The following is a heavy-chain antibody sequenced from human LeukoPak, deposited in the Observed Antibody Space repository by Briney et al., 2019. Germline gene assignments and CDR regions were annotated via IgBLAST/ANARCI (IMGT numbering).Heavy chain of an antibody. V-gene: IGHV4-59*01. CDR1: GGSISNYY. D-gene: IGHD3-3*01. CDR2: LHYTGST. CDR3: ARGSRTIFGSNYFAA. Sequence: SETLSLTCTVSGGSISNYYWNWIRQPPGKGLEWIGYLHYTGSTTYNPSLKSRVTISVDMSKNQFSLNLSSVTAADTAVYYCARGSRTIFGSNYFAAWGQGILVTVSS. J-gene: IGHJ4*02.